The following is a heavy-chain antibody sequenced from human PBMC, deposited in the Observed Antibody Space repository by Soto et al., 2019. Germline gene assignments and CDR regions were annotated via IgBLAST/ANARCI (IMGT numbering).Heavy chain of an antibody. J-gene: IGHJ3*02. V-gene: IGHV1-69*04. D-gene: IGHD2-15*01. CDR3: AREYEYCSGGSCFDAFDI. CDR1: GGTFSSYT. Sequence: ASVKVSCKASGGTFSSYTISWVRQAPGQGLEWKGRIIPILGIANYAQKYQGRVTITADKSTSTAYMELSSLRSEDTAVYYCAREYEYCSGGSCFDAFDIWGQGTMVTVSS. CDR2: IIPILGIA.